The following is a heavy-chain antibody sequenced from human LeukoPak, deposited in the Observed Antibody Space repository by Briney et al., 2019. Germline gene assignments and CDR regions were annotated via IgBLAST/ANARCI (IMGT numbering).Heavy chain of an antibody. Sequence: GGSQRLSCAASGFTFSSYGMHWVRQAPGKGLEWVAVISYDGTNKYYADSVRGRFTISRDDSKNTLYLQMNSLRAEDTAVYYCARDFERAFDIWGQGTMVTVSS. CDR2: ISYDGTNK. CDR1: GFTFSSYG. CDR3: ARDFERAFDI. J-gene: IGHJ3*02. V-gene: IGHV3-30*03.